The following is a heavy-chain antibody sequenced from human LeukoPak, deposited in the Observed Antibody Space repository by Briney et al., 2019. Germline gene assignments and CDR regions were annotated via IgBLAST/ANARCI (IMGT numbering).Heavy chain of an antibody. J-gene: IGHJ6*02. CDR2: IIPIFGTA. CDR3: ASPEMATTTSHYYYYGMDV. V-gene: IGHV1-69*13. Sequence: SVKVSCKASGGTFSSYAISWVRQVPGQGLEWMGGIIPIFGTANYAQKFQGRVTITADESTSTAYMELSSLRSEDTAVYYCASPEMATTTSHYYYYGMDVWGQGTTVTVSS. CDR1: GGTFSSYA. D-gene: IGHD5-24*01.